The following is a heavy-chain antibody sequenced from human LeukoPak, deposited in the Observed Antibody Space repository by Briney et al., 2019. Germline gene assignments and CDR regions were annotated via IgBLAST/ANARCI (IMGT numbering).Heavy chain of an antibody. CDR1: GFTFSDSY. CDR2: ISSTNSYT. V-gene: IGHV3-11*03. D-gene: IGHD1-26*01. J-gene: IGHJ4*02. Sequence: GGSLRLSCAASGFTFSDSYMSWIRQAPGKGLEWVSYISSTNSYTNYADSVKGRFTISRDNAKNSLYLQLNSLRAEDTAVYYCVGRIAGATGDYWGQGTLVTVSS. CDR3: VGRIAGATGDY.